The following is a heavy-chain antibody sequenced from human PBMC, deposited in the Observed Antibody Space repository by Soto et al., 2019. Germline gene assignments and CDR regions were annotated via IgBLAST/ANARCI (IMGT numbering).Heavy chain of an antibody. CDR2: INAGNGNT. D-gene: IGHD4-17*01. CDR1: GFTFSSYG. J-gene: IGHJ5*02. Sequence: QVQLVESGGGVVQPGRSLRLSCAASGFTFSSYGMHWVRQAPGQRLEWMGWINAGNGNTKYSQKFQGRVTITRDTSASTAYMELSSLRSEDTAVYYCARGLPHYGDYGNWFDPWGQGTLVTVSS. V-gene: IGHV1-3*01. CDR3: ARGLPHYGDYGNWFDP.